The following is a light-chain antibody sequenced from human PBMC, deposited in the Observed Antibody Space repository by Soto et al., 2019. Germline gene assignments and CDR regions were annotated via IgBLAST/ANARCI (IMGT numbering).Light chain of an antibody. CDR2: EVS. CDR3: SSYAGSNNFV. CDR1: SSDIGAYIY. Sequence: QSALTQSPSASGSLGQSLTISCTGTSSDIGAYIYVSWYQQHPGKAPKNIISEVSRRPSGVPERFSGSKSGNTASLTVSGLQADDEGHYYCSSYAGSNNFVFGTGTKVTVL. V-gene: IGLV2-8*01. J-gene: IGLJ1*01.